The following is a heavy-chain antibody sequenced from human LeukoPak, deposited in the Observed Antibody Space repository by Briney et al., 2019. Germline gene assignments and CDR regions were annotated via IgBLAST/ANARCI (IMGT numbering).Heavy chain of an antibody. CDR3: ARGAYGSGSYYLPYYYYYYYMDV. CDR2: IYTSGST. V-gene: IGHV4-61*02. D-gene: IGHD3-10*01. J-gene: IGHJ6*03. CDR1: GGSISSGSYY. Sequence: SETLSLTCTVSGGSISSGSYYWSWIRQPAGKGLEWIGRIYTSGSTNYNPSLKSRVTISVDTSKNQFSLKLSSVTAADTAVYYCARGAYGSGSYYLPYYYYYYYMDVWGKGTTVTISS.